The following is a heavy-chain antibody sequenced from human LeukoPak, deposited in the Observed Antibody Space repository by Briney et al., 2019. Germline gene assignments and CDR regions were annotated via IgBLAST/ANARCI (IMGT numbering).Heavy chain of an antibody. CDR1: GFTFSSYN. CDR3: ARGGTENFDY. Sequence: GGSLRLSCAASGFTFSSYNMNWVRQAPGKGLEWVSSISSSSSYIYYADSVKGRFTISRDNAKNSLYLQMNSLRAEDTAVYYCARGGTENFDYWGQGTLVTVSS. J-gene: IGHJ4*02. V-gene: IGHV3-21*01. CDR2: ISSSSSYI.